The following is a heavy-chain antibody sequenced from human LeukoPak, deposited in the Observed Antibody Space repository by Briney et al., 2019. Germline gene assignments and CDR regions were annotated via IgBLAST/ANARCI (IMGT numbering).Heavy chain of an antibody. CDR2: IYPNGNT. Sequence: SETLSLTCTVSGGSISNYYWTWIRQPAGKGLEWIGRIYPNGNTNYNPSLESRVTMSVDTSKNQFSLRLSSVTAADTAVYYCAREVRISSDPDYWGQGTLVTVSS. V-gene: IGHV4-4*07. CDR3: AREVRISSDPDY. J-gene: IGHJ4*02. CDR1: GGSISNYY. D-gene: IGHD6-19*01.